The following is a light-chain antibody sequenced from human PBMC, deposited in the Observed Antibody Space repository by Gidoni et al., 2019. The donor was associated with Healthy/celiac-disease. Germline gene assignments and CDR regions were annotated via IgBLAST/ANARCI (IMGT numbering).Light chain of an antibody. Sequence: VFKPSPGTLSLSPGEGATLSCSASQSGSSSSGSSLAWLQQRPGQAPRLLIYDASRRASGIPDRFSGSGSGTDFTLIITRLEPEDFAVYYCQQYESSYTFGQGTKLEMK. CDR1: QSGSSSSGSS. V-gene: IGKV3-20*01. CDR2: DAS. J-gene: IGKJ2*01. CDR3: QQYESSYT.